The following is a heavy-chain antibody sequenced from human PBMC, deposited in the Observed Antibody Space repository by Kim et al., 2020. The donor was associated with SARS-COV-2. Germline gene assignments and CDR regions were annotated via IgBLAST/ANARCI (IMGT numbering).Heavy chain of an antibody. D-gene: IGHD3-10*01. Sequence: RFTISRDNAKNTLYLQMDSLRGEDTAVYYCAKVIGDWDEGGSDLEDYRIDYWGQGTLVTVSS. CDR3: AKVIGDWDEGGSDLEDYRIDY. V-gene: IGHV3-33*06. J-gene: IGHJ4*02.